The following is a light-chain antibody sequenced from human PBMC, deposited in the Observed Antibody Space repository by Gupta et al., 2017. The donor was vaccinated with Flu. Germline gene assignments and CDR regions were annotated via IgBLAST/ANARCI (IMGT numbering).Light chain of an antibody. J-gene: IGKJ2*01. CDR1: QSGLSRY. CDR3: QQYGSSPNT. V-gene: IGKV3-20*01. CDR2: GAS. Sequence: GSLSVSPGERATLSCRASQSGLSRYLAWYQQKPGQAPRLLIYGASSRATGIPDRFSGSGSGTDFTLTISRLEPEDFAVYYCQQYGSSPNTFGQGTKLEIK.